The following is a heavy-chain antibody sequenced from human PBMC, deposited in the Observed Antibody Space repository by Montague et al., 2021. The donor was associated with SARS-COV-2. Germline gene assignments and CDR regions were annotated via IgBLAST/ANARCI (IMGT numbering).Heavy chain of an antibody. J-gene: IGHJ4*02. CDR3: ARAQNACFIANCVNYFEV. Sequence: SETLSLTCAVYGESVSGYYWSWIRQSPGKGLEWIGYVHYTGSTEYNPSLKTRVTLSLDTPRNHFSLKLRSVTAADTAVYYCARAQNACFIANCVNYFEVWGLGALVTVSS. V-gene: IGHV4-59*02. CDR1: GESVSGYY. D-gene: IGHD1-1*01. CDR2: VHYTGST.